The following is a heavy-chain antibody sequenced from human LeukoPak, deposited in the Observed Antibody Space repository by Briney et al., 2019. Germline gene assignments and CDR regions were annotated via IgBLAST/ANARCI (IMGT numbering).Heavy chain of an antibody. CDR3: ARWDYDILTGYYSFDY. CDR1: GDSVSSNSAD. CDR2: TYYRSKWYN. D-gene: IGHD3-9*01. J-gene: IGHJ4*02. Sequence: SQTLSLTCAISGDSVSSNSADWIWIRHSPSRGLEWLGRTYYRSKWYNDYAVSVKSRITINPDTSKNQFSLQLNSVTPEDTAVYYCARWDYDILTGYYSFDYWGQGTLVTVSS. V-gene: IGHV6-1*01.